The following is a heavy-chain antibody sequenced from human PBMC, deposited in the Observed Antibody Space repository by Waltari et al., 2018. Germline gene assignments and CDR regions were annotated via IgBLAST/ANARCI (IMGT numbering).Heavy chain of an antibody. Sequence: EVQLLESGGGLVQPGGSLRLSCAASGFTFVTSAMTWVRQAPGKVLERVSSVMGPALPTSYADSVKGRFSISRDTSKKTLYLQINGLTADDTAVYYCAKVAGIAAAEFHFDFWGRGTLVTVSS. CDR3: AKVAGIAAAEFHFDF. V-gene: IGHV3-23*01. CDR2: VMGPALPT. CDR1: GFTFVTSA. J-gene: IGHJ4*02. D-gene: IGHD6-13*01.